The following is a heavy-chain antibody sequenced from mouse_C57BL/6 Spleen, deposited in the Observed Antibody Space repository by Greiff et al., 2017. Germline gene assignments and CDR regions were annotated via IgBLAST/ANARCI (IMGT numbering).Heavy chain of an antibody. CDR3: AVYYGYDDY. V-gene: IGHV1-59*01. CDR1: GYTFTSYW. J-gene: IGHJ2*01. Sequence: QVQLKQPGAELVRPGTSVKLSCKASGYTFTSYWMHWVKQRPGQGLEWIGVIDPSDSYTNYNQKFKGKATLTVDTSSSTAYMQLSSLTSEDSAVYYCAVYYGYDDYWGQGTTLTVSS. D-gene: IGHD2-2*01. CDR2: IDPSDSYT.